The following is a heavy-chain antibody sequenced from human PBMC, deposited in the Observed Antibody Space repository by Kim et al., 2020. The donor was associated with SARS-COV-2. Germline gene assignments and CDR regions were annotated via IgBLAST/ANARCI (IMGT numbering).Heavy chain of an antibody. J-gene: IGHJ4*02. V-gene: IGHV3-66*01. Sequence: YAESVKDRFSISRDSSKNTVHLQMNSLTAEDTAVYYCARGGMAAGFFDYWGQGTLVTVSS. CDR3: ARGGMAAGFFDY. D-gene: IGHD3-16*01.